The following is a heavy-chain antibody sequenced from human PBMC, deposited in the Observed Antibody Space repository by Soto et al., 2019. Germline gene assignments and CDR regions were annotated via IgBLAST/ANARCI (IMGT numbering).Heavy chain of an antibody. D-gene: IGHD6-13*01. Sequence: SETLSLPCTVSGGSISSYYWSWIRQPPGKGLEWIGYIYYSGSTNYNPSLKSRVTISVDTSKNQFSLKLSSVTAADTAVYYCARGVKYYYYMDVWGKGTTVTVSS. CDR1: GGSISSYY. V-gene: IGHV4-59*01. CDR3: ARGVKYYYYMDV. J-gene: IGHJ6*03. CDR2: IYYSGST.